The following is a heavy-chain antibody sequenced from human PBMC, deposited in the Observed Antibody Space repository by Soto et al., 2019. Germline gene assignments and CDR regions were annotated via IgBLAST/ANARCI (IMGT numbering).Heavy chain of an antibody. CDR2: IKKDGSET. Sequence: EVQLVESGGALVQPGGSLRLSCTASGFTFNNYWMNWVRQAPGKGLEWVANIKKDGSETYYLDSVKGRFSISRDNAKNSLYLQISSLRDEVTAMYYCAGGTGWLIDYWGQGTLVTVS. V-gene: IGHV3-7*04. D-gene: IGHD6-19*01. CDR1: GFTFNNYW. CDR3: AGGTGWLIDY. J-gene: IGHJ4*02.